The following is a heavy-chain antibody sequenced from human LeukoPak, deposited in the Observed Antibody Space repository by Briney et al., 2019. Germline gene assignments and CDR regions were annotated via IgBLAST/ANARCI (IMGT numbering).Heavy chain of an antibody. CDR1: GGSVSSYF. CDR2: VYYSGST. V-gene: IGHV4-59*08. Sequence: SETLSLTCTVSGGSVSSYFWSWIRQPPGKGLEWIGYVYYSGSTNYNPSLKSRVTISVETSKTQFSLRLSSVTAADTAVYYCARVYGSYSPDSWGQGTLVTVSS. J-gene: IGHJ4*02. D-gene: IGHD1-26*01. CDR3: ARVYGSYSPDS.